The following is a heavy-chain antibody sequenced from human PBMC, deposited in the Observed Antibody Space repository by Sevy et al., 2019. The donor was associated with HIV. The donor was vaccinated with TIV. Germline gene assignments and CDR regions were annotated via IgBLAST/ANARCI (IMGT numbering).Heavy chain of an antibody. V-gene: IGHV4-34*01. J-gene: IGHJ4*02. CDR3: ARESGAHY. CDR2: INHLGST. CDR1: GGSFSGYY. D-gene: IGHD1-26*01. Sequence: SETLSLTCAVYGGSFSGYYWTWIRQPPGKGLEWIGEINHLGSTNCNPSLKSRVTISMDTSKNQFSLKLRSVTAADTAVYYCARESGAHYWGQGTLVTVSS.